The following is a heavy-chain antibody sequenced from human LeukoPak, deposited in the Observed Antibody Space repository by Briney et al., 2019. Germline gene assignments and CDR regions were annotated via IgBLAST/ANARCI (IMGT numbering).Heavy chain of an antibody. Sequence: SETLPLTCIVTGGSIRRDIFYSSWIRQPPGKGLDRIGRIYSSGSTTYTSPLKSRFAISIDTSKNHFSLQLTSVTAADTAVYYCAGTRRYCSGGSCYDWFDPWGQGTLVTVSS. V-gene: IGHV4-61*02. D-gene: IGHD2-15*01. CDR2: IYSSGST. CDR1: GGSIRRDIFY. J-gene: IGHJ5*02. CDR3: AGTRRYCSGGSCYDWFDP.